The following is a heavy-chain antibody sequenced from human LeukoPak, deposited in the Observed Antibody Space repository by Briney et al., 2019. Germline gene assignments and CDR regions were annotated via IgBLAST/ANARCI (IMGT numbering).Heavy chain of an antibody. J-gene: IGHJ5*02. D-gene: IGHD3-3*01. CDR3: AKSLYDFWSVEEGVFDP. V-gene: IGHV3-23*01. CDR1: GFTFSSYA. Sequence: PGGSLRLSCAASGFTFSSYAMSWVRQAPGKGLEWVSAISGSGGSTYYADSVKGRFTISRDNSKNTLYLQMNSLRAEDTAVYYCAKSLYDFWSVEEGVFDPWGQGTLVTVSS. CDR2: ISGSGGST.